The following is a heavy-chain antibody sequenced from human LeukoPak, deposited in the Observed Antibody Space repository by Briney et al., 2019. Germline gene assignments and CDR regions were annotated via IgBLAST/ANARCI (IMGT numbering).Heavy chain of an antibody. CDR1: GFTFSSYA. CDR2: ISYDGSNK. J-gene: IGHJ4*02. V-gene: IGHV3-30-3*01. Sequence: GGSLRLSCAASGFTFSSYAMHWVRQAPGKGLEWVAVISYDGSNKYYADSVKGRFTISRDNSKNTLYLQMNSLRAEDTAVYYCARTPQAYSSGSYYFDYWGQGTLVTVSS. CDR3: ARTPQAYSSGSYYFDY. D-gene: IGHD6-19*01.